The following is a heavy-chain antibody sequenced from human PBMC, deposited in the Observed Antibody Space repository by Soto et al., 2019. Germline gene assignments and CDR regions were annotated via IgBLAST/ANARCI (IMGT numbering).Heavy chain of an antibody. J-gene: IGHJ4*02. CDR3: ARPRDGYNWAFDY. Sequence: GQALKISCKVSVYSFTSYWIGCRREMPGKGLEWMGIIYPGDSDTRYSPSFQGQVTISADKSISTAYLQWSSLKASDTAMYYCARPRDGYNWAFDYWGQGTLVTVSS. D-gene: IGHD5-12*01. CDR1: VYSFTSYW. CDR2: IYPGDSDT. V-gene: IGHV5-51*01.